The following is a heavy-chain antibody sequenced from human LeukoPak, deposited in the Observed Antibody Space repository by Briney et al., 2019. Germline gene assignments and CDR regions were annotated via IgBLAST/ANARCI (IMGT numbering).Heavy chain of an antibody. D-gene: IGHD2-21*01. CDR1: GFTFSAYH. Sequence: TGGSLRLSCAASGFTFSAYHINWVRQAPGKGLEWISYISATGTTIHYADSVKGRFAISGDNAKSSLYLQMNSLRDEDTAVYYCARVWQDYSGVDYWGQGTLVTVSS. J-gene: IGHJ4*02. CDR2: ISATGTTI. CDR3: ARVWQDYSGVDY. V-gene: IGHV3-48*02.